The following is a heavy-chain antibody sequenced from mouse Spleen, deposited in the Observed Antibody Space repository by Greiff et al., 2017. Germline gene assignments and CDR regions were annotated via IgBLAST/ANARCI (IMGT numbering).Heavy chain of an antibody. D-gene: IGHD2-5*01. V-gene: IGHV5-17*01. Sequence: EVQLQESGGGLVKPGGSLKLSCAASGFTFSDYGMHWVRQAPEKGLEWVAYISSGSSTIYYADTVKGRFTISRDNAKNTLFLQMTSLRSEDTAMYYCARRYSNYEAWVAYWGQGTLVTVSA. J-gene: IGHJ3*01. CDR2: ISSGSSTI. CDR3: ARRYSNYEAWVAY. CDR1: GFTFSDYG.